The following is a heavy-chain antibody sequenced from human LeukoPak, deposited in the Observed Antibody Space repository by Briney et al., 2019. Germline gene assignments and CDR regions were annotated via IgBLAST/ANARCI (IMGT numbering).Heavy chain of an antibody. Sequence: GGSLRLSCAASGFTFRGYWMSWVRQAPGKGLEWVANIKDDGSEKNYVDSVKGRFTISRDNAKNSLSLQVNSLRDDDTAVYYCAKVPYYDILTGSNTGSYFDYWGQGTLVTVSS. D-gene: IGHD3-9*01. CDR2: IKDDGSEK. V-gene: IGHV3-7*01. CDR3: AKVPYYDILTGSNTGSYFDY. CDR1: GFTFRGYW. J-gene: IGHJ4*02.